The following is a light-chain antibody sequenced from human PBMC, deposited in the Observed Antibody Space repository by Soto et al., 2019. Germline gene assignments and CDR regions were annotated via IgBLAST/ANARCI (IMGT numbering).Light chain of an antibody. Sequence: QSALAQPPSASGSPGQSVTISCTGTSSDVGAYNFVSWYQQLPGKAPKLMIYEVTKRPSGVPARFSGSKSGNTASLTVSGLQAEDEADYYCSSYAGSITIYVFGTGTKLTVL. J-gene: IGLJ1*01. CDR1: SSDVGAYNF. V-gene: IGLV2-8*01. CDR3: SSYAGSITIYV. CDR2: EVT.